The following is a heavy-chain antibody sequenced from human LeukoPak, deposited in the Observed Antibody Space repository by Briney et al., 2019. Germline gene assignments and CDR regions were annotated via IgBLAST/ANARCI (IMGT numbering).Heavy chain of an antibody. D-gene: IGHD5-12*01. J-gene: IGHJ4*02. Sequence: SVKVSCKASGGTFSSYAISWVRQAPGQGLEWMGRIIPILGIANYAQKFQGGVTITAGKSTSTAYMELSSLRSEDTAVYYCARSLSGYSGYDFDYWGQGTLVTVSS. V-gene: IGHV1-69*04. CDR3: ARSLSGYSGYDFDY. CDR1: GGTFSSYA. CDR2: IIPILGIA.